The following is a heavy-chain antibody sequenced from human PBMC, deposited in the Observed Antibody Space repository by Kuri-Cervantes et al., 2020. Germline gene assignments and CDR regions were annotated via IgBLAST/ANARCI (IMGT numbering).Heavy chain of an antibody. Sequence: SETLSLTCAVYGGSFSGYYWSWIRQPPGKGLEWIGEINHSGGTNYNPSLKSRVTISVDTSKNQFSLKLNSVTAADTAVYYCAGGDEGRRLRIFGIWGQGTLVTVSS. CDR2: INHSGGT. J-gene: IGHJ4*02. CDR1: GGSFSGYY. D-gene: IGHD3-3*01. V-gene: IGHV4-34*01. CDR3: AGGDEGRRLRIFGI.